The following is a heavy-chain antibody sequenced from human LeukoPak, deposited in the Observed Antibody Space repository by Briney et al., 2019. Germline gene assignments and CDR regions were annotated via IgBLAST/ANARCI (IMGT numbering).Heavy chain of an antibody. Sequence: GGSLRLSCAASGFTVSSNYMSWVRQAPGKGLEWVSVIYSGGSTYYADSVKGRFTISRDNSKNTLYLQMNGLRAEDTAVYYCARPRLASGWYTFDYWGQGTLVTVSS. V-gene: IGHV3-53*01. CDR2: IYSGGST. D-gene: IGHD6-19*01. CDR1: GFTVSSNY. CDR3: ARPRLASGWYTFDY. J-gene: IGHJ4*02.